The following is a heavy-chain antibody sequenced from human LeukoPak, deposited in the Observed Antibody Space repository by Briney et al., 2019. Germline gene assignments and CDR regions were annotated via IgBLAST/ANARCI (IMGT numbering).Heavy chain of an antibody. J-gene: IGHJ4*02. CDR3: AVLPGAAAVSIDY. Sequence: SETLSLPCTVCGGSFSGYYWSWIRPPPGKGLEWMGEINHSGSTNYNPSLKSRVTISVDTSKNQFSLKLSSVTAADTAVYYCAVLPGAAAVSIDYWAQGTLVTVPS. D-gene: IGHD6-13*01. V-gene: IGHV4-34*01. CDR2: INHSGST. CDR1: GGSFSGYY.